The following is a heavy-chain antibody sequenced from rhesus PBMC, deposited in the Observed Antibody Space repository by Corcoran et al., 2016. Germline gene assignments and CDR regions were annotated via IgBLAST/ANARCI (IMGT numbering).Heavy chain of an antibody. V-gene: IGHV4-80*01. CDR1: GDSFSSFW. Sequence: QVQLQESGPGLVKPSETLSLTCAVSGDSFSSFWWNWIRQSPGKGLEWIGQVNGNMGKTNYKPSFRSRVTIAKDATKNQGSLQLTSVTAADTAVYFCARLSNIGSVFYFDFWGQGVLVTVSS. CDR3: ARLSNIGSVFYFDF. D-gene: IGHD5-36*02. CDR2: VNGNMGKT. J-gene: IGHJ4*01.